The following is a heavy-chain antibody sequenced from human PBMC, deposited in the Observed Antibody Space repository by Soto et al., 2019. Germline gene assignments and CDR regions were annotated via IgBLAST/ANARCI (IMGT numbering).Heavy chain of an antibody. CDR2: ISSNGGST. CDR1: GFTFNSYA. J-gene: IGHJ4*02. CDR3: VKDRYVDY. Sequence: GGSLRLSCSVSGFTFNSYAMHWVRQAPGKGLQYVSSISSNGGSTYYADSVKGRFIISRDNSKNTLYLQMSGLRGEDTAVYYCVKDRYVDYWGQGTSVTVSS. V-gene: IGHV3-64D*06.